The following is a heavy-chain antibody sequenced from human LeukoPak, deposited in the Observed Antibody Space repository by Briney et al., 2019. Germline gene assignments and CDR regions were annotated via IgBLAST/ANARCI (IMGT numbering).Heavy chain of an antibody. J-gene: IGHJ4*02. CDR1: GYTFTKYA. V-gene: IGHV1-18*01. D-gene: IGHD6-25*01. CDR3: ARDASNSIGQYIFIVF. CDR2: ISTYDGDT. Sequence: ASVTVSCKGSGYTFTKYAISWARQAPGQGLEWLGWISTYDGDTKYAQKLQGRVTMTRDTSTNTAYMELRSLRSDDTAVYYCARDASNSIGQYIFIVFWGRGTLVAVSS.